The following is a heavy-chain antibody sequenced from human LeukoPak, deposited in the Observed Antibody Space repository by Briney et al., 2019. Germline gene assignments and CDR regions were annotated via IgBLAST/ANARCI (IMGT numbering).Heavy chain of an antibody. CDR3: ARGYCSGDCFTLFDY. V-gene: IGHV1-2*02. CDR2: INPNSGGT. J-gene: IGHJ4*02. CDR1: GYTFTGYY. Sequence: ASVKVSCKASGYTFTGYYMHWVRQAPGQGLEWMGWINPNSGGTNYAQKFQGRVTMTRDTSISTAYMELSSLRSDDTALYYCARGYCSGDCFTLFDYWGQGTLVTVSS. D-gene: IGHD2-21*02.